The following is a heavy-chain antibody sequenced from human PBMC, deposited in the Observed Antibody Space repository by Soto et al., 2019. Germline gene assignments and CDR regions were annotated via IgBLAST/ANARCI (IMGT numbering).Heavy chain of an antibody. CDR3: SKVVHRGGYDTGFDY. V-gene: IGHV3-30*18. CDR2: ISYDGSNK. CDR1: GFTFSSYG. Sequence: QVQLVESGGGVVQPGRSLRLSCAASGFTFSSYGMHWVRQAPGKGLEWVAVISYDGSNKYYADSVKGRFTISGDNSKNTLYLQMNSLRAEDTAVYYCSKVVHRGGYDTGFDYWGQGTLVTVSS. D-gene: IGHD5-12*01. J-gene: IGHJ4*02.